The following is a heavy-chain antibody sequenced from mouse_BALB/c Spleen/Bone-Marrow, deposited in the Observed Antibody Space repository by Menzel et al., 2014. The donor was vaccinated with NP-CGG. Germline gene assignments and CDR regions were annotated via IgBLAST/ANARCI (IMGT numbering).Heavy chain of an antibody. V-gene: IGHV5-12-1*01. CDR1: GFAFSSYD. D-gene: IGHD1-1*02. CDR3: ARHIFRGFDY. J-gene: IGHJ3*01. Sequence: EVHLEESGGGLVKPGGSLKLSCAASGFAFSSYDMTWVIQTKGKSLEWVAYINSGDGSTDYTDTVKGRFTFTRDNAKNTLYLQMNSLKSEDSAMYYCARHIFRGFDYWGQGTPVTVSS. CDR2: INSGDGST.